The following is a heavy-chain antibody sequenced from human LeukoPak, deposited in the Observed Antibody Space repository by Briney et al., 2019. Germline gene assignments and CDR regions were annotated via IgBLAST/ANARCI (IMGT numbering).Heavy chain of an antibody. J-gene: IGHJ4*02. CDR3: ARINYYDSSGIDY. Sequence: PSETLSFTCTVSGGSISSGGYYWSWIRQHPGKGLEWIGYIYYSGSTYYNPSLKSRVTISVDTSKNQFSLKLSSVTAADTAVYYCARINYYDSSGIDYWGQGTLVTVSS. D-gene: IGHD3-22*01. CDR1: GGSISSGGYY. CDR2: IYYSGST. V-gene: IGHV4-31*03.